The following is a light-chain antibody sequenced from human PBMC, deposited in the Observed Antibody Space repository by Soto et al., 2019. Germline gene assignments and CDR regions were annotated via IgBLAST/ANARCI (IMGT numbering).Light chain of an antibody. V-gene: IGLV7-46*01. CDR1: TGAVTSGHY. J-gene: IGLJ2*01. CDR3: LLFYSEVRGV. Sequence: QAVVTQEPSLTVSPGGTVTLTCGSSTGAVTSGHYPYWFQQKPRQAPRTLIYDTSNKHSWTLALSSGSLLGGEAALTLSGAEPEDEAEYYCLLFYSEVRGVFGGGTKLTVL. CDR2: DTS.